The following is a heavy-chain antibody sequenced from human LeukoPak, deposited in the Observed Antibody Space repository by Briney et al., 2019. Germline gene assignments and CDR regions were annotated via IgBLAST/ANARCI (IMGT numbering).Heavy chain of an antibody. J-gene: IGHJ4*02. CDR1: GYTFTSYD. CDR2: ISAYNGNT. V-gene: IGHV1-18*01. Sequence: GASVKVSCKASGYTFTSYDINWVRQAPGQGLEWMGWISAYNGNTNYAQKLQGRVTMTTDTSTSTAYMELRSLRSDDTAVYYCARVGGYSGYDLIYFDYWGQGTLVTVSS. CDR3: ARVGGYSGYDLIYFDY. D-gene: IGHD5-12*01.